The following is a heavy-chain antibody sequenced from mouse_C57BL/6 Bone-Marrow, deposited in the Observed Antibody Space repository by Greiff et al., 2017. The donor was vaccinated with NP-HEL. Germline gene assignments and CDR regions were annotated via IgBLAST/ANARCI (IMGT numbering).Heavy chain of an antibody. J-gene: IGHJ1*03. CDR2: ISDGGSYT. V-gene: IGHV5-4*03. CDR1: GFTFSSYA. D-gene: IGHD1-1*01. Sequence: EVKLVESGGGLVKPGGSLKLSCAASGFTFSSYAMSWVRQTPEKRLEWVATISDGGSYTYYPDNVKGRFTISRDNAKNNLYLQMSHLKSEDTAMYYCARGEGITVWGTGTTVTVSS. CDR3: ARGEGITV.